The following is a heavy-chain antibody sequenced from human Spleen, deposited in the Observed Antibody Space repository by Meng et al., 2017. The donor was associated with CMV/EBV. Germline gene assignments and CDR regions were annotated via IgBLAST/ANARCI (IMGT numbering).Heavy chain of an antibody. V-gene: IGHV4-31*03. CDR1: GASMTKGGYY. CDR2: VYHTGST. CDR3: ARMHGRRGFDI. D-gene: IGHD5-24*01. Sequence: SETLSLTCIVSGASMTKGGYYWSWIRQHPGKGLEWIGYVYHTGSTYYNPSLKSRVSISEDTSENKFSLNLGSLIAADTAVYYCARMHGRRGFDIWGQGTMVTVSS. J-gene: IGHJ3*02.